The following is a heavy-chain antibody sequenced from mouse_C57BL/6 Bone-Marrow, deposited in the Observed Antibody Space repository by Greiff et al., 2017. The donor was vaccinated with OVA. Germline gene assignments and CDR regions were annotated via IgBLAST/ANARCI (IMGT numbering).Heavy chain of an antibody. CDR2: IDPSDSYT. CDR3: AGGFYPAWFAY. J-gene: IGHJ3*01. CDR1: GYTFTSYW. V-gene: IGHV1-50*01. Sequence: QVQLQQPGAELVKPGASVKLSCKASGYTFTSYWMQWVKQRPGQGLEWIGEIDPSDSYTNYNQKFKGKATLTVDTSSSTAYMQLRSLTSEDSAVYFCAGGFYPAWFAYWGQGTLVTVSA. D-gene: IGHD1-1*01.